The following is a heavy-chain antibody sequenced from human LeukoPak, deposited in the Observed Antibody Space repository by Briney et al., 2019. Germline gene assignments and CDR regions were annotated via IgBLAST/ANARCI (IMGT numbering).Heavy chain of an antibody. CDR1: GFTFSSYA. CDR2: ISGSVGST. CDR3: AKGTVTPNEGYFYY. Sequence: GGSLSLSCTASGFTFSSYAMSWVRQAPGQGLEWVSDISGSVGSTYYADSVKGRFTISRDNSKNTLYLQMNSLRAEDTAVYYWAKGTVTPNEGYFYYWGQGTLVTVSS. V-gene: IGHV3-23*01. D-gene: IGHD4-17*01. J-gene: IGHJ4*02.